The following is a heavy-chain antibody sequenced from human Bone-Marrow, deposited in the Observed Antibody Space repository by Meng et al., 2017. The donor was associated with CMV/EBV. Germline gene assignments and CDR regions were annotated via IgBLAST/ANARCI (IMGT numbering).Heavy chain of an antibody. Sequence: GESLKISCAASGFTFSNAWMSWVRQAPGKGLEWVGRIKSKTDGGTTDYAAPVKGRFTISRDNSKNTLYLQMNSLRAEDTAVYYCARAQEYDFWSGYYFLDPWDEGTLITVSS. CDR3: ARAQEYDFWSGYYFLDP. CDR2: IKSKTDGGTT. J-gene: IGHJ5*02. V-gene: IGHV3-15*01. D-gene: IGHD3-3*01. CDR1: GFTFSNAW.